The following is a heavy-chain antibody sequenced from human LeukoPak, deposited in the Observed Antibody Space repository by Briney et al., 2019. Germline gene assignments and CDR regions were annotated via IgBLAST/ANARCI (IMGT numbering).Heavy chain of an antibody. CDR1: GGTFSSYA. V-gene: IGHV1-69*13. CDR3: ARGLSAQRYYYDSSGYSYYFDY. Sequence: SVKVSCKASGGTFSSYAISWVRQAPGQGLEWMGGIIPIFGTANYAQKFQGRVTITADESTSTAYMELSSLRSEDTAVYYCARGLSAQRYYYDSSGYSYYFDYWGQGTLVTVSS. CDR2: IIPIFGTA. J-gene: IGHJ4*02. D-gene: IGHD3-22*01.